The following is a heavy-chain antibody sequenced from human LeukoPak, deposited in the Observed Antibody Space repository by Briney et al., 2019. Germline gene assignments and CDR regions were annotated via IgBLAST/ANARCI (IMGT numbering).Heavy chain of an antibody. CDR2: INPRGGTT. V-gene: IGHV1-46*01. J-gene: IGHJ5*02. CDR1: GYTFTTYY. CDR3: ARGVDDILTDNWFDP. Sequence: ASVKVSCKASGYTFTTYYMHWVRQAPGQGLEWMGIINPRGGTTSYAQKFQGRVTMTRDMSTSTVYMELSSLRSEDTAVYYCARGVDDILTDNWFDPWGQGTLVTVSS. D-gene: IGHD3-9*01.